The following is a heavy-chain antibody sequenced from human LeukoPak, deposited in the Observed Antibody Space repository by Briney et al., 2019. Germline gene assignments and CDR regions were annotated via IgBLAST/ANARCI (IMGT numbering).Heavy chain of an antibody. D-gene: IGHD2-21*01. V-gene: IGHV3-30*03. J-gene: IGHJ4*02. CDR1: GFTFSNYG. CDR3: ARDSPNEAILWWSIDY. Sequence: PGGSLRLSCAASGFTFSNYGVHWVRQGPGKGLEWVAVISFDEKSVSYVDSVKGRFTISRDNAKNSLYLQMNSLRAEDTAVYYCARDSPNEAILWWSIDYWGQGTLVTVSS. CDR2: ISFDEKSV.